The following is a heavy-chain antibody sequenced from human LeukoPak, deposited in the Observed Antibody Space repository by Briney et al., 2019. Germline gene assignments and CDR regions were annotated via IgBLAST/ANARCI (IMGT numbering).Heavy chain of an antibody. CDR1: GYTFTSYG. Sequence: ASAKVSCKASGYTFTSYGISWVRQAPGQGLEWMGWISAYNGNTNYAQKFQGRVTMTRDTSISTAYMELSRLRSDDTAVYYCARVRGITMVRGAYDYWGQGTLVTVSS. V-gene: IGHV1-18*01. CDR2: ISAYNGNT. CDR3: ARVRGITMVRGAYDY. J-gene: IGHJ4*02. D-gene: IGHD3-10*01.